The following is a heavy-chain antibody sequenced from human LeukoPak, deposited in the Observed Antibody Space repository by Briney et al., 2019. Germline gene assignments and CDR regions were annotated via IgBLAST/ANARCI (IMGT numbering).Heavy chain of an antibody. CDR1: GGSFSGYY. CDR2: INHSGST. CDR3: ARGGIAAAVRNY. J-gene: IGHJ4*02. V-gene: IGHV4-34*01. Sequence: SETLSLTCAVYGGSFSGYYWSWIRQPPGKGLEWIGEINHSGSTNYNPSLKSRVTISVDTSKNQFSLKLSSVTAADTAVYYCARGGIAAAVRNYWGQGTLVTVSS. D-gene: IGHD6-13*01.